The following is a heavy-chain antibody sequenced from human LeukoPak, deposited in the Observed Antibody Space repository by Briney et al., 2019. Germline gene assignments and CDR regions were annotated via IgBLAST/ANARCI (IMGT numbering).Heavy chain of an antibody. V-gene: IGHV4-39*01. CDR1: GGSISSSSYY. D-gene: IGHD6-19*01. CDR3: ARLDVMCSSGWPVDY. CDR2: IYYSGST. J-gene: IGHJ4*02. Sequence: SETLSLTCTVSGGSISSSSYYWGWIRQPPGKGLEWIGSIYYSGSTYYNPSLKSRVTISVDTSKNQFSLKLSSVTAADTAVYYCARLDVMCSSGWPVDYWGQGTLVTVSS.